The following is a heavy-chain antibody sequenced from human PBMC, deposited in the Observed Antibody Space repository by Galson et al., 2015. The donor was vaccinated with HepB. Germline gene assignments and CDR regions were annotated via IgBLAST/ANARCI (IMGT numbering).Heavy chain of an antibody. V-gene: IGHV3-23*01. D-gene: IGHD3-10*01. CDR2: ITGSFTT. J-gene: IGHJ4*02. CDR3: LGGRVY. Sequence: SLRLSCAAPGFSFDIWAMSWVRQPPGKGLEWVSSITGSFTTYYADSVKGRFTISRDNSKNALYLQMNSLRPEDTAVYYCLGGRVYWGQGILVTVSS. CDR1: GFSFDIWA.